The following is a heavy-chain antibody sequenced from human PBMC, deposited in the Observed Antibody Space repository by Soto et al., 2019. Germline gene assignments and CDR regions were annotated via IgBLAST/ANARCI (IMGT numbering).Heavy chain of an antibody. J-gene: IGHJ4*02. Sequence: QVQLVQSGAEVKKPGSSVKVSCKASGGTFSSYAISWVRQAPGQGLEWMGGFIPIFGTANYAQKFQGRVTIXEDKSXXTAYSELSGLRSEDTAVYYCARPVLGRDGYNPFDYWGKGTLVTASS. CDR3: ARPVLGRDGYNPFDY. CDR2: FIPIFGTA. D-gene: IGHD5-12*01. V-gene: IGHV1-69*14. CDR1: GGTFSSYA.